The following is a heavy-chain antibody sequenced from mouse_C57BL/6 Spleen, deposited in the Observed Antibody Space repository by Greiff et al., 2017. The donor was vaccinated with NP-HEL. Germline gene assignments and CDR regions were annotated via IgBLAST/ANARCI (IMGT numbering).Heavy chain of an antibody. V-gene: IGHV1-66*01. CDR1: GYSFTSYY. J-gene: IGHJ4*01. Sequence: QVHVKQSGPELVKPGASVKISCKASGYSFTSYYIHWVKQRPGQGLEWIGWIYPGSGNTKYNEKFKGKATLTPDTSSSTAYMQLSSLTSEDSAVYYCARNKGYAMDYWGQGTSVTVSS. CDR3: ARNKGYAMDY. CDR2: IYPGSGNT.